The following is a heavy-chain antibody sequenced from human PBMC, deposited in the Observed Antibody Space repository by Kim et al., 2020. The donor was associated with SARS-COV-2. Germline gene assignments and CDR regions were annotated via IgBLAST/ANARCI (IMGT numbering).Heavy chain of an antibody. CDR3: ARDFVVGSWYFDY. D-gene: IGHD6-13*01. J-gene: IGHJ4*02. Sequence: YADSVKGRFTISRNHDKNSLYLQMNSLRAEDTAVYYCARDFVVGSWYFDYWGQGTLVTVSS. V-gene: IGHV3-21*01.